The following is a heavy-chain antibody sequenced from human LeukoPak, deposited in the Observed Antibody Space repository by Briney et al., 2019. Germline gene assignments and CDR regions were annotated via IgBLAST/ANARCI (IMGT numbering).Heavy chain of an antibody. Sequence: GGSLRLSCAASGFTFSTYAMDWVRQAPGKGLEWVSYLSSSSSVIYHADAVKGRFAISRDNAKNSLYLQMNSLRTEHTAVYYCVRDGSSWGNFDYWGQGTLVSVSS. CDR1: GFTFSTYA. CDR2: LSSSSSVI. CDR3: VRDGSSWGNFDY. D-gene: IGHD7-27*01. V-gene: IGHV3-48*01. J-gene: IGHJ4*02.